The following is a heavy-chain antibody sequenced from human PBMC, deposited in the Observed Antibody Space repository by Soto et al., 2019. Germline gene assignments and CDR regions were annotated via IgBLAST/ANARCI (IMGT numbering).Heavy chain of an antibody. V-gene: IGHV5-10-1*01. CDR3: ARLYYYDSSGYYYYYYGMDV. Sequence: GESLKISCKGSGYSFTSYWISWVRQMPGKGLEWMGRIDPSDSYTNYSPSFQGHVTISADKSISTAYLQWSSLKASDTAMYYCARLYYYDSSGYYYYYYGMDVWGQGTTATVSS. CDR2: IDPSDSYT. CDR1: GYSFTSYW. D-gene: IGHD3-22*01. J-gene: IGHJ6*02.